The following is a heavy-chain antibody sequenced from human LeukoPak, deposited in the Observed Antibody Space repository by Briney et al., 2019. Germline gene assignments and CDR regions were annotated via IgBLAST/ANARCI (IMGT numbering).Heavy chain of an antibody. J-gene: IGHJ3*02. Sequence: GGSLRLSCATSGFTFPHHGISWVRQAPGKGLEWISVISGHGGNTLYADSVKGRFAISRDNYKGSLYLQMNSLRSEDTAMSYCAKALRAGTNGTTGVFHIWGIGTMVTVSS. V-gene: IGHV3-43*02. CDR1: GFTFPHHG. CDR2: ISGHGGNT. CDR3: AKALRAGTNGTTGVFHI. D-gene: IGHD1-1*01.